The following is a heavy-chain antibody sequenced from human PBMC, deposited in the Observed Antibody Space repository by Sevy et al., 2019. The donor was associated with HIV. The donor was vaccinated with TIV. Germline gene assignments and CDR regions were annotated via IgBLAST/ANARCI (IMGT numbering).Heavy chain of an antibody. CDR2: VNSDGSST. CDR3: VAANSWEDY. Sequence: GGSLRLSCATSGFTFSSYWMHWFRQAPGKGLVWVSRVNSDGSSTTYADSVKGRFTISRDNAKNTLSLQMNSLRAEDTAVYYCVAANSWEDYWGQGTLVTVSS. V-gene: IGHV3-74*01. CDR1: GFTFSSYW. J-gene: IGHJ4*02. D-gene: IGHD6-13*01.